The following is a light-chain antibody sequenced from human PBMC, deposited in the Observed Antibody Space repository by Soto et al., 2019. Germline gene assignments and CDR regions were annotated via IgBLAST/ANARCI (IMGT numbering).Light chain of an antibody. J-gene: IGKJ1*01. CDR1: QSVSSY. Sequence: EIVLTQSPATLSLSPGERSTLSCRASQSVSSYLAWYQQKPGQAPRLLIYDASNRATGIPARFSGSGSGTDFTRTICSLEAEDCALYYCQQRSKSAGRLGEGTKVDIK. CDR2: DAS. V-gene: IGKV3-11*01. CDR3: QQRSKSAGR.